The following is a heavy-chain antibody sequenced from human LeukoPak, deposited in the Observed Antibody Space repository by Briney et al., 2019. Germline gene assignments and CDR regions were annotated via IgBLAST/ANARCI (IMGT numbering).Heavy chain of an antibody. CDR3: ARGVRYCSSTSCPQGGMDV. V-gene: IGHV4-30-2*05. CDR1: GGSISSGGYS. J-gene: IGHJ6*02. Sequence: SETLSLTCAVSGGSISSGGYSWSWIRQPPGKGLEWIGYIYYSGSTYYNPSLKSRVTISVDTSKNQFSLTLSSVTAADTAVYYCARGVRYCSSTSCPQGGMDVWGQGTTVTVSS. D-gene: IGHD2-2*01. CDR2: IYYSGST.